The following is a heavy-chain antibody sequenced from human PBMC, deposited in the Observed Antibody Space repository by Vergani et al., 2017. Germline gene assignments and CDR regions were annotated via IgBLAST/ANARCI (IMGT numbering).Heavy chain of an antibody. CDR3: ARVRGPNYGMDV. D-gene: IGHD3-22*01. V-gene: IGHV3-30*03. CDR1: GFTFSSYG. J-gene: IGHJ6*02. Sequence: QVQLVESGGGVVQPGRSLRLSCAASGFTFSSYGMHWVRQAPGKGLEWVAVISYDGSNKYYADSVKGRFTISRDNAKNALYLQMNSLRAEDTAVYYCARVRGPNYGMDVWGQGTTVTVSS. CDR2: ISYDGSNK.